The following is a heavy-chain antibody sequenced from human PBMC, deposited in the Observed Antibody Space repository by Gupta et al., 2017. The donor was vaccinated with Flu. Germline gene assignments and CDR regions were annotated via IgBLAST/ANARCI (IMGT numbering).Heavy chain of an antibody. V-gene: IGHV3-23*01. J-gene: IGHJ3*02. CDR2: ISGIGVST. Sequence: EVQLSESGGGLVQPGGSLRLSCKAYGFTFSSYAMSWVRQAQGKGLEWVSAISGIGVSTYYADAVKGRFTISRDNSKNTLYLQMNSLRAEDTAVYYCAKSSNYDFWSGSAEAFDIWGQGTMVTVSS. CDR1: GFTFSSYA. CDR3: AKSSNYDFWSGSAEAFDI. D-gene: IGHD3-3*01.